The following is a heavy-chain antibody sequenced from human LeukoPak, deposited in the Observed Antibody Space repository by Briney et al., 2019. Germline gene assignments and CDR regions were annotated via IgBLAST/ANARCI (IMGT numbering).Heavy chain of an antibody. CDR1: GFIFSDHD. D-gene: IGHD3-22*01. J-gene: IGHJ4*02. V-gene: IGHV3-11*01. CDR3: AREGRGYYGDFDY. Sequence: PWGYLRLYCAAPGFIFSDHDMDCIRQAQGMGLERISFISRSGTTKYYADSVKGRFTISRDNADNSLYLQLNSLRAEDTAVYYCAREGRGYYGDFDYWGQGTLVTVSS. CDR2: ISRSGTTK.